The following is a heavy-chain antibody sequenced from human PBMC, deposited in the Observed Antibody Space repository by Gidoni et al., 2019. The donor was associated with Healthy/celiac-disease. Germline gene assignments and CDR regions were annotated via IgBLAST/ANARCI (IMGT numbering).Heavy chain of an antibody. CDR1: GGTFISYA. CDR3: ARGDSSSWTPYGMDV. V-gene: IGHV1-69*06. J-gene: IGHJ6*02. D-gene: IGHD6-13*01. CDR2: IIPIFGTA. Sequence: QVQLVQSGAEVKTPWSSVKVSCKAYGGTFISYAISWVRQAPGQGLEWMGGIIPIFGTANYAQKFQGRVTITADKSTSTAYMELSSLRSEDTAVYYCARGDSSSWTPYGMDVWGQGTTVTVSS.